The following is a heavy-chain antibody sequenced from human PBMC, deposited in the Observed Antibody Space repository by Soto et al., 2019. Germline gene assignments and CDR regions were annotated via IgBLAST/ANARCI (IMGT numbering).Heavy chain of an antibody. J-gene: IGHJ4*02. D-gene: IGHD5-12*01. Sequence: QVQLVQSGAEVRKPGASVKVSCKASGYTFTSYNIHWVRQAPGQGLEWMAIIYARGGSTTYAQNLQGRVTVTRDKSTSTVYMELSSLRSDDTATYFCFRGGFDDYEKEGRYWGQGTLVTDSS. CDR3: FRGGFDDYEKEGRY. V-gene: IGHV1-46*01. CDR2: IYARGGST. CDR1: GYTFTSYN.